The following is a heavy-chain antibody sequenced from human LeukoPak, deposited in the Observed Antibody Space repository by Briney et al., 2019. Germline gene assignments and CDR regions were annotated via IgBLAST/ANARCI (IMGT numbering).Heavy chain of an antibody. CDR1: GYTFTGYY. J-gene: IGHJ5*02. CDR2: INPNSGGT. CDR3: ARDGSGSYYKNWFDP. V-gene: IGHV1-2*02. Sequence: ASVKVSCKASGYTFTGYYMHWVRQAPGQGLEWMGWINPNSGGTNYAQKFQGRVTMTRDTSISTAYMELSRLRYDDTAVYYCARDGSGSYYKNWFDPWGQGTLVTVSS. D-gene: IGHD3-10*01.